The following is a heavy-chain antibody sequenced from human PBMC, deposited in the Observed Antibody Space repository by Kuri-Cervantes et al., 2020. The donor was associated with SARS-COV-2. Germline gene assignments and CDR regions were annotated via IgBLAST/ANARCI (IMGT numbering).Heavy chain of an antibody. CDR2: ISSSGSTI. J-gene: IGHJ4*02. D-gene: IGHD2-2*01. CDR3: ARDSSPTHSAGPAAIGC. Sequence: GESLKISCAASGFTFGDYYMSWIRQAPGKGLEWVSYISSSGSTIYYADSVKGRFTISRDNAKNSLYLQMNSLRAEDTAVYYCARDSSPTHSAGPAAIGCWGQGTLVTVSS. CDR1: GFTFGDYY. V-gene: IGHV3-11*04.